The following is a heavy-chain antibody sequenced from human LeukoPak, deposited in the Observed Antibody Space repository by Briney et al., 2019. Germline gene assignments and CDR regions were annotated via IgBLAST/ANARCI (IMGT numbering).Heavy chain of an antibody. CDR3: ARQLSPHTRFDY. V-gene: IGHV4-59*01. J-gene: IGHJ4*02. D-gene: IGHD5-18*01. CDR1: GGSISSYY. CDR2: IYYSGCT. Sequence: SETLSLTCTVSGGSISSYYWSWIRQPPGKGLEWIGYIYYSGCTNYNPSLKSRVTISVGTSKNQFSLKLSSVTAADTAVYYCARQLSPHTRFDYWGQGTLVTVSS.